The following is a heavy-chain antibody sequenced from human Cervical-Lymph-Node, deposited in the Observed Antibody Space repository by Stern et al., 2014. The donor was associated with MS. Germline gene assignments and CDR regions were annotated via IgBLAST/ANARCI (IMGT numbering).Heavy chain of an antibody. CDR2: IYPGDSET. CDR3: ARQTTAWASDV. CDR1: GYKFSIYW. V-gene: IGHV5-51*01. D-gene: IGHD1-14*01. J-gene: IGHJ4*02. Sequence: QLVHSGAELIRPGESLKISCKGSGYKFSIYWIAWVRQMPGKGLEWMGIIYPGDSETRYSPSFQVQVTMSADKSTSTAYLQWSSLNASDTAMYFCARQTTAWASDVWGQGTLVTVSS.